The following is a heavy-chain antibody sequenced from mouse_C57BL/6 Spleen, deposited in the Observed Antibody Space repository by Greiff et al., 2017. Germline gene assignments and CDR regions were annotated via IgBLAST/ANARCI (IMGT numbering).Heavy chain of an antibody. J-gene: IGHJ1*03. V-gene: IGHV5-4*01. Sequence: EVKLMESGGGLVKPGGSLKLSCAASGFTFSSYAMSWVRQTPEKRLEWVATISDGGSYTYYPDNVKGRFTISRDTAKNNLYLQMSHLKSEDTAMYYCARDGGVITTAGWYFDVWGTGTTVTVSS. CDR2: ISDGGSYT. D-gene: IGHD1-1*01. CDR1: GFTFSSYA. CDR3: ARDGGVITTAGWYFDV.